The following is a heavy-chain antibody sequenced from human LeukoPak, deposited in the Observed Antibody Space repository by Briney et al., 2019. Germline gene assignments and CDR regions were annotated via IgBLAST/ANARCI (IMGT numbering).Heavy chain of an antibody. D-gene: IGHD6-6*01. Sequence: SVKVSCKASGGTFSSYTISWVRQAPGQGLEWMGRIIPILGIANYAQKFQGRVTITADKSTSTAYMGLSSLRSEDTAVYYCAIRPYSSSSYLDYWGQGTLVTVSS. CDR3: AIRPYSSSSYLDY. CDR1: GGTFSSYT. CDR2: IIPILGIA. J-gene: IGHJ4*02. V-gene: IGHV1-69*02.